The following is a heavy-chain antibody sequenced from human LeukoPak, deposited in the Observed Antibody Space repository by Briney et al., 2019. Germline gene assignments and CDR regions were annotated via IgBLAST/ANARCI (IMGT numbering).Heavy chain of an antibody. J-gene: IGHJ4*02. CDR1: GFTFSSYA. V-gene: IGHV3-30-3*01. CDR2: VSYDGSNK. CDR3: PRAAATHFYYFDY. Sequence: GGSLRLSCAASGFTFSSYAMHWVRQAPGKGLEWVAVVSYDGSNKYYADSVKGRFTISRDNSKNTLYLQTNSLRAEDTAVYYCPRAAATHFYYFDYWGQGTLVTVSS. D-gene: IGHD2-15*01.